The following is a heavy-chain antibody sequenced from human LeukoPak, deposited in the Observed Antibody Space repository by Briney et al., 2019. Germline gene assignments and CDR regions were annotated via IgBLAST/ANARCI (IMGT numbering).Heavy chain of an antibody. Sequence: PGRSLRLSCAASGFTFSNYAIHWVRQAPGKGLEWVTVITNDGGRKYYADSVKGRFTVSRDNSKNTLYLQMNSLRAEDTAVYYCAKENGYFGSGAFDIWGQGTMVTVSS. D-gene: IGHD5-24*01. J-gene: IGHJ3*02. CDR3: AKENGYFGSGAFDI. CDR1: GFTFSNYA. CDR2: ITNDGGRK. V-gene: IGHV3-30-3*01.